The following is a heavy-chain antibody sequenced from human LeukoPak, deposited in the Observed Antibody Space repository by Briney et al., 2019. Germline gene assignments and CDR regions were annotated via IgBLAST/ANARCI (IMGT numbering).Heavy chain of an antibody. CDR3: ASLWAGNY. V-gene: IGHV3-53*01. Sequence: PGGSLRLSCAPSGFTLSSNYISCLRQAPGKGLEWVSIIYSGGNTYYADYLKGRFTIYRDNSRNTVYLQRNSLIAEDTAVYYCASLWAGNYWGQGTLVTVSS. CDR1: GFTLSSNY. CDR2: IYSGGNT. J-gene: IGHJ4*02. D-gene: IGHD3-10*01.